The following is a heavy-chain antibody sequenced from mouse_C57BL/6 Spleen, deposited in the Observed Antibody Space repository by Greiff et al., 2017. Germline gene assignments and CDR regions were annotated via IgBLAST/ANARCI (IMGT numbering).Heavy chain of an antibody. V-gene: IGHV1-52*01. CDR2: IDPSDSET. CDR3: ARGELGFYAMDY. CDR1: GYTFTSYW. D-gene: IGHD4-1*01. Sequence: QAQLQQPGAELVRPGSSVKLSCKASGYTFTSYWMHWVKQRPIQGLEWIGNIDPSDSETHYNQKFKDKATLTVDKSSSTAYMQLSSLTSEDSAVYYCARGELGFYAMDYWGQGTSVTVSS. J-gene: IGHJ4*01.